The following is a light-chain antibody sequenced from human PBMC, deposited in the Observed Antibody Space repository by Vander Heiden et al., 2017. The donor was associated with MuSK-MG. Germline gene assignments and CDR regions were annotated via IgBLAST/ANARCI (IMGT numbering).Light chain of an antibody. V-gene: IGLV3-21*01. CDR2: YDS. Sequence: SYVLTQPPSVSVAPGQTARISCGGNNIGRKSVHWYQQKPVQSPVLVIYYDSARPSGIPDRFSGSNSGNTATLTISEVEAGDEAAYYCQVWDSSSDHPGVFGSGTKVTV. CDR3: QVWDSSSDHPGV. J-gene: IGLJ1*01. CDR1: NIGRKS.